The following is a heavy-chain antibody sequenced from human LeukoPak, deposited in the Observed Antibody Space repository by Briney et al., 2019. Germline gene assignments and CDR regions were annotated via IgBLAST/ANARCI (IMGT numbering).Heavy chain of an antibody. CDR3: ARLLCSGNSCRVFDY. J-gene: IGHJ4*02. CDR1: GFTFSSYS. V-gene: IGHV3-23*01. D-gene: IGHD2-15*01. CDR2: ATPGGDYT. Sequence: GSPRLSCVASGFTFSSYSMSWVRQAPGKGPEWVSSATPGGDYTFFTDSVKRRFTISRDNPQNTLYLQMNSLRAEDTAMYYCARLLCSGNSCRVFDYWGQGTLVTVSS.